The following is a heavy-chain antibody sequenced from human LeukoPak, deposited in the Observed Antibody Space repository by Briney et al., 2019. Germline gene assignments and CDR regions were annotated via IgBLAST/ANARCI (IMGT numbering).Heavy chain of an antibody. J-gene: IGHJ4*02. V-gene: IGHV4-39*01. Sequence: SETLSLTSAVYGGSFSGYYWGWIRQPPGKGLEWIGSIYYSGSTYYNPSLKSRVTISVDTSKNQLSLKLSSVTAADTAVYYCARHRAGYSSGWYPSFDYWGQGTLVTVSS. CDR3: ARHRAGYSSGWYPSFDY. CDR1: GGSFSGYY. CDR2: IYYSGST. D-gene: IGHD6-19*01.